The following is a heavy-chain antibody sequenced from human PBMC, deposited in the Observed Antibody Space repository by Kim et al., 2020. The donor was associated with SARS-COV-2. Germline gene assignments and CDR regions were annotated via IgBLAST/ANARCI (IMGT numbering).Heavy chain of an antibody. J-gene: IGHJ4*02. V-gene: IGHV3-21*01. CDR3: ARTLYDYVWGSYRYTPYFDY. Sequence: GGSLRLSCAASGFTFSSYSMNWVRQAPGKGLEWVSSISSSSSYIYYADSVKGRFTISRDNAKNSLYLQMNSLRAEDTAVYYCARTLYDYVWGSYRYTPYFDYWGQGTLVTVSS. CDR2: ISSSSSYI. CDR1: GFTFSSYS. D-gene: IGHD3-16*02.